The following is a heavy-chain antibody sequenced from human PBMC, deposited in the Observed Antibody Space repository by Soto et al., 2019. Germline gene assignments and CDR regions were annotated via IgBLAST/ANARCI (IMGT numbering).Heavy chain of an antibody. CDR3: ARGLITGSHYSGGWYYFDS. J-gene: IGHJ4*02. V-gene: IGHV4-59*02. D-gene: IGHD6-19*01. CDR1: GASVSTGY. CDR2: MYFGGSF. Sequence: SETLSLTCTVSGASVSTGYWSWIRQPPGKGLEWIGFMYFGGSFNYNPSLTSRVTISVDTSKNQFSLELSSVTAADTAVYYCARGLITGSHYSGGWYYFDSWGQGTQVTVSS.